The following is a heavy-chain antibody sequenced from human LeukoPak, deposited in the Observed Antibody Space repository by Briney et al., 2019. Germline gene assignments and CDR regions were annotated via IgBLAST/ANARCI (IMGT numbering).Heavy chain of an antibody. Sequence: GGSLRLSCAASGFTVSSSSMNWVRLGPGKGLEWVSSISSSSSYIYYADSVKGRFTISSDNAKNSLYLQMNSLRAGDTAVYYCANGVDRARSFVDIWGQGTMVTVSS. CDR1: GFTVSSSS. V-gene: IGHV3-21*01. J-gene: IGHJ3*02. CDR3: ANGVDRARSFVDI. CDR2: ISSSSSYI. D-gene: IGHD5-12*01.